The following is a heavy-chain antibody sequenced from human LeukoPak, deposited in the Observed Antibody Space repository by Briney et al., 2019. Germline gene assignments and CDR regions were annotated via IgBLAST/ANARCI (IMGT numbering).Heavy chain of an antibody. CDR2: ISGSGGST. Sequence: GGSLRLSCSASGLTFSSYAMSWVRQAPGKGLEWVSAISGSGGSTYYADSVKGRFTISRDNSKNTLYLQMNSLRAEDTAVYYCAKDRGWFGELLSSFDYWGQGTLVTVSS. V-gene: IGHV3-23*01. CDR3: AKDRGWFGELLSSFDY. CDR1: GLTFSSYA. D-gene: IGHD3-10*01. J-gene: IGHJ4*02.